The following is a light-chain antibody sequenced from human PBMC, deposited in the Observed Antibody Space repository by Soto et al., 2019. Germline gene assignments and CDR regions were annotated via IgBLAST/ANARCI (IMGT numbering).Light chain of an antibody. J-gene: IGKJ1*01. CDR1: QSVSRTY. CDR3: QQYGRSGT. V-gene: IGKV3-20*01. Sequence: EIVLTQSPGTLSLSPCERATISCRASQSVSRTYLAWFQQKPVQAPRLLIYATSSRATGIQDRFSGSGSGTDFTLTLSRLEPEDFAVYYCQQYGRSGTFGQGTKV. CDR2: ATS.